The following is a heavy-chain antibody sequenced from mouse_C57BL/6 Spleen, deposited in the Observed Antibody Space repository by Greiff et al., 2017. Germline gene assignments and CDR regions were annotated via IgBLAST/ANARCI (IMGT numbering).Heavy chain of an antibody. CDR2: INPNYGTT. Sequence: EVKLMESGPELVKPGASVKISCKASGYSFTDYNMNWVKQSNGKSLEWIGVINPNYGTTSYNQKFKGKATLTVDQSSSTAYMQLNSLTSEDSAVYYCARSGYSNYVWFAYWGQGTLVTVSA. D-gene: IGHD2-5*01. CDR3: ARSGYSNYVWFAY. V-gene: IGHV1-39*01. J-gene: IGHJ3*01. CDR1: GYSFTDYN.